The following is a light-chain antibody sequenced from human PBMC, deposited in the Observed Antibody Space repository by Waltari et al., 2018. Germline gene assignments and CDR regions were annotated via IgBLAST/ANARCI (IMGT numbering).Light chain of an antibody. CDR1: QSVGSN. CDR3: QKYGTRPAT. Sequence: ENVSTQPPALLALFPGGSATLSGRASQSVGSNLAWYQQRPGKAPRLLIYDTSSRATGVPERFSGSGSGTHFSLTISRLEPEDFAVYYCQKYGTRPATFGQGTKVEVK. V-gene: IGKV3-20*01. CDR2: DTS. J-gene: IGKJ1*01.